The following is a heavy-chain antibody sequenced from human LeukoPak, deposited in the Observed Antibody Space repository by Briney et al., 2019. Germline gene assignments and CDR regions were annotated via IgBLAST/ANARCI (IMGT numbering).Heavy chain of an antibody. CDR1: GFTVSSNY. J-gene: IGHJ6*02. Sequence: GGSLRLSCAASGFTVSSNYMSWVRQAPGKGLEWVSVIYSGGSTYYADSVKGRFTISRDDSKNTLYLQMNSLRAEDTAVYYCAKDVAVYSSGWSYGMDVWGQGTTVTVSS. CDR3: AKDVAVYSSGWSYGMDV. CDR2: IYSGGST. D-gene: IGHD6-19*01. V-gene: IGHV3-66*01.